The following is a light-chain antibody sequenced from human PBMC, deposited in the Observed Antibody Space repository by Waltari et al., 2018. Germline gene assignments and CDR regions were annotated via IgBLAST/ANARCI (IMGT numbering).Light chain of an antibody. V-gene: IGLV4-69*01. CDR1: SGHSSNI. CDR3: ETGGHGTWV. Sequence: QLVLTQSPSASASLGASVKLTCTLSSGHSSNIIAWLQQRPERGPRYLMKVNSDGSHYKGDDIPDRCSGSSSGAERYLTISSLQSEDEADYYCETGGHGTWVFGGGTKLTVL. J-gene: IGLJ3*02. CDR2: VNSDGSH.